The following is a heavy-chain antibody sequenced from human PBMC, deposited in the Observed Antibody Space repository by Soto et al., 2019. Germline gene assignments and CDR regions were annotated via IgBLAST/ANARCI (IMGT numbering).Heavy chain of an antibody. V-gene: IGHV1-18*01. CDR3: ARVIMIFGVANLGSYFDY. J-gene: IGHJ4*02. CDR2: ISPSNGQT. CDR1: GYTFSNFG. D-gene: IGHD3-3*01. Sequence: ASVKVSCKASGYTFSNFGLSWVRQAPGQGLEWMGWISPSNGQTIYAQNFHGRVTTTTDTSTATAHMELRSLISDDTAVYYCARVIMIFGVANLGSYFDYWGQGTRVTVSS.